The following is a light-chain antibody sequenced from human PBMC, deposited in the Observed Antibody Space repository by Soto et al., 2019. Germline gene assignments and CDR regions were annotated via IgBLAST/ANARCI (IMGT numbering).Light chain of an antibody. Sequence: EIVLTQSLGTLSLSPGERATLSCRASQSVTRSYLAWYQQKPGQAPRLLIYGASSRATGIPDRFSGSGSGTVFTLTISRLEPEVFVDYYWQQYGKSPCTFGQGTKLEIK. J-gene: IGKJ2*02. CDR2: GAS. V-gene: IGKV3-20*01. CDR1: QSVTRSY. CDR3: QQYGKSPCT.